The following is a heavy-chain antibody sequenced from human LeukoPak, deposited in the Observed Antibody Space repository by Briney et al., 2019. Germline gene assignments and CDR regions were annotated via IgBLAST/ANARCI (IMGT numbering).Heavy chain of an antibody. V-gene: IGHV4-39*07. D-gene: IGHD1-26*01. J-gene: IGHJ3*02. Sequence: SETLSLTCTVSGGSISSSSYYWGWIRQPPGKGLEWIGSIYYSGSTYYNPSLKSRVTISVDTSKNQFSLKLSSVTAADTAVYYCAGDSGSYPDAFDIWGQGTMVTVSS. CDR2: IYYSGST. CDR1: GGSISSSSYY. CDR3: AGDSGSYPDAFDI.